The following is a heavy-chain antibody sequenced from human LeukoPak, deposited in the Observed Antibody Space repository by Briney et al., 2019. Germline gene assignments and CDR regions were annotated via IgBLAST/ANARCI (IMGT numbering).Heavy chain of an antibody. J-gene: IGHJ6*02. CDR3: ARDGGYCGGDCYPSEFYYGMDV. Sequence: ASVKVSCKASGYTFTSYYMHWVRLAPGQGLEWMGIVNPSGGSTSYAQKFQGRVTMTRDTSTSTVYMELSSLRSEDTAVYYCARDGGYCGGDCYPSEFYYGMDVWGQGTTVTVSS. V-gene: IGHV1-46*01. CDR1: GYTFTSYY. CDR2: VNPSGGST. D-gene: IGHD2-21*02.